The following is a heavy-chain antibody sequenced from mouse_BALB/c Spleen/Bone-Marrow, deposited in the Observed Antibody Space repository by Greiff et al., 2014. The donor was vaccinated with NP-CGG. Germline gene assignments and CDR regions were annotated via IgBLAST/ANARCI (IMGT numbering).Heavy chain of an antibody. J-gene: IGHJ1*01. Sequence: QVQLQQPGPELVKPGASVKISCKASGYVFSNSWMNWVKQRPGEGLEWIGRIYPGDGDSNYNGKFKGKATLTADNSSSTAYLQLSSLTSVDSAVYFCARRRAFITTVVDYFDVWGAGTTVTVSS. V-gene: IGHV1-82*01. CDR1: GYVFSNSW. CDR2: IYPGDGDS. D-gene: IGHD1-1*01. CDR3: ARRRAFITTVVDYFDV.